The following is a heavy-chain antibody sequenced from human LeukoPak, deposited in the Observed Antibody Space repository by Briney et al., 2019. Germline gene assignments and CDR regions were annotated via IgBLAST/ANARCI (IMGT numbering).Heavy chain of an antibody. J-gene: IGHJ4*02. CDR1: GFTYDDYG. Sequence: GGSLRLSCAPSGFTYDDYGMSCVRQAPGKGLECVSGINWNGGSTGYADSVKGRFTISRDNAKNSLYLQMNSLRAEETALYYCARDPGHGYNVFDDWGQRTLVTVS. CDR2: INWNGGST. D-gene: IGHD5-24*01. CDR3: ARDPGHGYNVFDD. V-gene: IGHV3-20*04.